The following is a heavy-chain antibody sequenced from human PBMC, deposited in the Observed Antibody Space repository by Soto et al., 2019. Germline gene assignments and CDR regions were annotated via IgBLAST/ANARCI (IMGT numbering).Heavy chain of an antibody. V-gene: IGHV4-30-4*01. CDR2: IYYSGST. CDR3: ASGWGRGYSYGYFDY. D-gene: IGHD5-18*01. J-gene: IGHJ4*02. CDR1: GGSISSDDYY. Sequence: QVQLQESGPGLVKPSQTLSLTCTVSGGSISSDDYYWSWIRQPPGKGLEWIGYIYYSGSTYYNPSLKCRVTISVDTSKNQFSLKLSSVTAADTAVYYCASGWGRGYSYGYFDYWGQGTLVTVSS.